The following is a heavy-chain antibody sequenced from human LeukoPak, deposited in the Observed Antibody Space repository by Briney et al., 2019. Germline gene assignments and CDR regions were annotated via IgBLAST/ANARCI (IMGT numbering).Heavy chain of an antibody. CDR3: ATENSHRRDGDCCPGS. Sequence: GGSLRLSCAASGFTFSQYGMHWVRQAPGRGLEWVTVISYDGRNKYYADSVKGRFTISRDNSKNTLDLQMNSLRPEDTAVYYCATENSHRRDGDCCPGSWGQGTPVTVSS. V-gene: IGHV3-30*03. CDR2: ISYDGRNK. D-gene: IGHD2-21*02. J-gene: IGHJ5*02. CDR1: GFTFSQYG.